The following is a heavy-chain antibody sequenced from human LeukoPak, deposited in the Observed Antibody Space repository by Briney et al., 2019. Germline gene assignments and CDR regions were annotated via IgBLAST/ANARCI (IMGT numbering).Heavy chain of an antibody. CDR1: GFTFSSYW. CDR2: INQDGSDK. J-gene: IGHJ3*02. Sequence: GGSLRLSCAASGFTFSSYWMSWVRQAPGKGLEWVANINQDGSDKYYADSMKGRFTISRDNAKNSLYLQMSSLRAEDTAVYYCARGTNWPYAFDIWGQGTMVTVSS. V-gene: IGHV3-7*03. CDR3: ARGTNWPYAFDI. D-gene: IGHD1-1*01.